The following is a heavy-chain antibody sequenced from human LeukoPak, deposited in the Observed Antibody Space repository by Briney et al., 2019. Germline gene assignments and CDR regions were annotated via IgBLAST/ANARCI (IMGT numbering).Heavy chain of an antibody. J-gene: IGHJ5*02. CDR2: IYHSGST. CDR3: AREDRDPRNGLDP. D-gene: IGHD3-10*01. V-gene: IGHV4-38-2*02. Sequence: SETLSLTCTVSGYSINTGYDWGWIRQPPGKGLEWIGSIYHSGSTYYNPSLKSRVTISVDTSKNQFSLKLSSVTAADTAIYYCAREDRDPRNGLDPWGQGTLVTVSS. CDR1: GYSINTGYD.